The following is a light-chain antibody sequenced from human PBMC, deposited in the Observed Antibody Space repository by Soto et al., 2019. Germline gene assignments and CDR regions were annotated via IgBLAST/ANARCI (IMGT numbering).Light chain of an antibody. CDR2: DDS. CDR1: NIGSKS. J-gene: IGLJ3*02. Sequence: SYELTQPPSVSVAPGQTATITCGGSNIGSKSVHWYQQKPGQAPVLVVFDDSDRPSGIPGRFSGSNFGETATLTISGVEAGDEADYYCQVWDRSSDHRVFGGGTKVTVL. CDR3: QVWDRSSDHRV. V-gene: IGLV3-21*02.